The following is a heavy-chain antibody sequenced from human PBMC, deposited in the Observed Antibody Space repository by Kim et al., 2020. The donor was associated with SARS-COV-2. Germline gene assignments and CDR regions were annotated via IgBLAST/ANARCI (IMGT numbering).Heavy chain of an antibody. CDR2: SGCT. Sequence: SGCTHFAQKFQGRVTMTRDMSINTAYMQLSSLGSDDTAIYYCARDGGGFDYWGQGTLVTVSP. CDR3: ARDGGGFDY. V-gene: IGHV1-2*02. J-gene: IGHJ4*02.